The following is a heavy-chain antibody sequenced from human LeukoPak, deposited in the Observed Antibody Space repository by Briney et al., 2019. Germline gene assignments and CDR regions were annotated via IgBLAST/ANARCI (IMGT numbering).Heavy chain of an antibody. Sequence: PSETRSLTCAVYGGSFSGYYWSWIRQPPGKGPEWIGEINHSGSTNYNPSLKSRVTVSVDTSKNQFSLKLSSVTAADTAVYYCASSPRGGTTGHYSDSSGYSYYYGMDVWGQGTTVTVSS. CDR2: INHSGST. CDR1: GGSFSGYY. J-gene: IGHJ6*02. V-gene: IGHV4-34*01. D-gene: IGHD3-22*01. CDR3: ASSPRGGTTGHYSDSSGYSYYYGMDV.